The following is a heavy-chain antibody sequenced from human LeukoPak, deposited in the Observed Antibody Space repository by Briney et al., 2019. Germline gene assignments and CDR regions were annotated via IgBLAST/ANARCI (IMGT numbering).Heavy chain of an antibody. CDR2: ISYDGSNK. Sequence: GRSLRLSCAASGFTFSTYDIHWVRQAPGKGLEWVALISYDGSNKNYADSVKGRFTISRDNSKNTLYLQMSDLRAGDTAVYYCAREGNIVATLAYWGQGTLVTVSS. D-gene: IGHD5-12*01. V-gene: IGHV3-30-3*01. CDR1: GFTFSTYD. CDR3: AREGNIVATLAY. J-gene: IGHJ4*02.